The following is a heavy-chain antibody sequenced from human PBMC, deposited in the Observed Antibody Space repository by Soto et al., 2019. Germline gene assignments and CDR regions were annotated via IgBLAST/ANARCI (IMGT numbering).Heavy chain of an antibody. J-gene: IGHJ4*02. CDR3: ARGITGDY. CDR2: INHSGST. Sequence: QVQLQQWGAGLLKPSETLSLTCAVYGGSFSGYYWSWIRQPPGKGLEWIGEINHSGSTNYNPSLKIRVTISVDTSKNQFSLKLSSVTAADTAVYYCARGITGDYWGQGTLVTVSS. CDR1: GGSFSGYY. D-gene: IGHD1-20*01. V-gene: IGHV4-34*01.